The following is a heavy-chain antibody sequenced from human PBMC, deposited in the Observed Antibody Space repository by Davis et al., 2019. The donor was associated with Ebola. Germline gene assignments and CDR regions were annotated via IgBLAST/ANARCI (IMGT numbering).Heavy chain of an antibody. CDR3: ARDLEEGWELLRYFDY. CDR2: IRSKVHGRTT. J-gene: IGHJ4*02. D-gene: IGHD1-26*01. Sequence: GESLKISCTASGFTFGDYAMSWVRQAPGKGLEWVGFIRSKVHGRTTEYAASVKGRFSISRDDSKSIAYLQMSGLKTEDTAVYYCARDLEEGWELLRYFDYWGQGTLVTVSS. CDR1: GFTFGDYA. V-gene: IGHV3-49*04.